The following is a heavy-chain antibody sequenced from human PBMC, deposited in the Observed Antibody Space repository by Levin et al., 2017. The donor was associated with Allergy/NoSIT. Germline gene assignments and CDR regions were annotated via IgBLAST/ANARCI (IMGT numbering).Heavy chain of an antibody. CDR1: GFTFSSYA. D-gene: IGHD6-19*01. CDR3: ARDPFSSGWYEGVSFDY. CDR2: ISYDGSNK. V-gene: IGHV3-30*04. Sequence: PGGSLRLSCAASGFTFSSYAMHWVRQAPGKGLEWVAVISYDGSNKYYADSVKGRFTISRDNSKNTLYLQMNSLRAEDTAVYYCARDPFSSGWYEGVSFDYWGQGTLVTVSS. J-gene: IGHJ4*02.